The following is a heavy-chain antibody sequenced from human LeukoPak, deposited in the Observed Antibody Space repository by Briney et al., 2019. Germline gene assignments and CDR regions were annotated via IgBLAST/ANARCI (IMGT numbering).Heavy chain of an antibody. Sequence: SETLSLTCTVSGGSISSSSYYWGWIRQPPGKGLEWIGSIYYSGSTYYNPSLKSRVTISVDTSKNQFSLKLSSVTAADTAVYYCARDSEGIAGGAFDIWGQGTMAPVSS. V-gene: IGHV4-39*07. CDR3: ARDSEGIAGGAFDI. D-gene: IGHD6-13*01. CDR1: GGSISSSSYY. CDR2: IYYSGST. J-gene: IGHJ3*02.